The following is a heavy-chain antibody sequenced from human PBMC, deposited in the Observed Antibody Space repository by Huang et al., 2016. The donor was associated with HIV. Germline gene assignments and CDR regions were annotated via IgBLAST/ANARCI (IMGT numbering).Heavy chain of an antibody. Sequence: QVQLVQSGAEVKNPGASVRVSCKASGYTFTDSNIHWVRQAPGQGLEGMGWINPKRGVTIYAQRVQGRITMTRDTTISTVHMDLRRIQSDDTAVYFCARDWSFGSSTSPADWGQGTLVTVSS. D-gene: IGHD6-6*01. CDR1: GYTFTDSN. J-gene: IGHJ4*02. V-gene: IGHV1-2*02. CDR3: ARDWSFGSSTSPAD. CDR2: INPKRGVT.